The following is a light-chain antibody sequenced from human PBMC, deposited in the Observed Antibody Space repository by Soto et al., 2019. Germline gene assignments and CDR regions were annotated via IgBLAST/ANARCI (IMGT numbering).Light chain of an antibody. CDR3: QQYGTTPWT. V-gene: IGKV3-15*01. J-gene: IGKJ1*01. CDR2: GAS. CDR1: QSVSTN. Sequence: EIVTTQSPAILSVSPGERATLSCRASQSVSTNLAWFQQKPGQTPRLLFNGASTRATGIPARFTGSGSGTEFILTISSLQSEDFAVYYCQQYGTTPWTFGQGTKVDI.